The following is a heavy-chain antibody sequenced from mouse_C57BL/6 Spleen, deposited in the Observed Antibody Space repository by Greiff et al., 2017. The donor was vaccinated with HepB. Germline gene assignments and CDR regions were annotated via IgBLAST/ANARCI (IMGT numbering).Heavy chain of an antibody. CDR1: GFTFSDFY. CDR2: SRNKANDYTT. CDR3: ARDAGNYPFAY. J-gene: IGHJ3*01. V-gene: IGHV7-1*01. Sequence: DVKLVDSGGGLVQSGRSLRLSCATSGFTFSDFYMEWVRQAPGKGLEWIAASRNKANDYTTEYSASVKGRFIVSRDTSQSILYLQMNALRAEDTAIYYCARDAGNYPFAYWGQGTLVTVSA. D-gene: IGHD2-1*01.